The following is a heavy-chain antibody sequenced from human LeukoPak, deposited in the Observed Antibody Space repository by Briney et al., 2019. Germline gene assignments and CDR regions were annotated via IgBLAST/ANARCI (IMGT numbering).Heavy chain of an antibody. Sequence: PSETLSLTCTVSGGSISSYYWSWIRQPPGKGLEWIGYIYYSGSTNYNPSLKSRVTISVDKSKNQFSLKLSSVTAADTAVYYCARVSFGRQNAFDIWGQGTMVTVSS. CDR3: ARVSFGRQNAFDI. V-gene: IGHV4-59*12. CDR1: GGSISSYY. CDR2: IYYSGST. D-gene: IGHD3-16*01. J-gene: IGHJ3*02.